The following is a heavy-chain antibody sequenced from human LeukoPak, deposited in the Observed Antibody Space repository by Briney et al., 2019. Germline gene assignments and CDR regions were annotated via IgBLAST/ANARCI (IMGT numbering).Heavy chain of an antibody. CDR1: GFTVSDNY. Sequence: PGGSLRLSCAASGFTVSDNYMTWVRQAPGKGLEWVSFIYSAGATHYADSVKGRFTISSDNSKNTLYLQMGSLRAEDTAVYYCARAIEPGPYFDYWGQGTLVTVSS. V-gene: IGHV3-66*01. CDR3: ARAIEPGPYFDY. D-gene: IGHD2-21*01. J-gene: IGHJ4*02. CDR2: IYSAGAT.